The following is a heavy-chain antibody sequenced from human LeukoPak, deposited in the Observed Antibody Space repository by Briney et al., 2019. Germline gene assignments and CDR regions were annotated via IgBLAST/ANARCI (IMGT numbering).Heavy chain of an antibody. Sequence: GGSLRLSCAASGFTFSNAWMSWVRQAPGKGLEWVSGIFGSGGSAHYADSVKGRFTISRDNSQNTVYLQMNSLRAEDAAVYYCGKTTTGYSSGRNPAWPVDYWGQGTLVTVSS. CDR3: GKTTTGYSSGRNPAWPVDY. CDR2: IFGSGGSA. D-gene: IGHD6-19*01. CDR1: GFTFSNAW. V-gene: IGHV3-23*01. J-gene: IGHJ4*02.